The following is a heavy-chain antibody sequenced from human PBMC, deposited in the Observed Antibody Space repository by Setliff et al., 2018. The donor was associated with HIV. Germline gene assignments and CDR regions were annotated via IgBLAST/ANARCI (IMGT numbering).Heavy chain of an antibody. CDR3: VKGWDWGTGGFDI. CDR1: GFTFSSYS. J-gene: IGHJ3*02. V-gene: IGHV3-21*01. CDR2: ISSSSSYT. Sequence: GGSLRLSCAASGFTFSSYSMNWVRQALGKGLEWVSYISSSSSYTHYADSVKGRFTISRDNSKNILFLQMNSLRTEDTAVYYCVKGWDWGTGGFDIWGRGTMVTVSS. D-gene: IGHD2-8*02.